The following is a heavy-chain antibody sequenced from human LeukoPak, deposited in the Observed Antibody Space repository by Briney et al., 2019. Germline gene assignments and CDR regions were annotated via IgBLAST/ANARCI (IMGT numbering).Heavy chain of an antibody. CDR3: ARDGRNGKNWFDP. CDR1: GGSISSGGYY. D-gene: IGHD1-14*01. CDR2: IYYSGST. J-gene: IGHJ5*02. Sequence: TLSLTCTVSGGSISSGGYYWSWIRQHPGKGLEWIGYIYYSGSTYHNPSLKSRVTISVDTSKNQFSLKLSSVTAADTAVYYCARDGRNGKNWFDPWGQGTLVTVSS. V-gene: IGHV4-31*03.